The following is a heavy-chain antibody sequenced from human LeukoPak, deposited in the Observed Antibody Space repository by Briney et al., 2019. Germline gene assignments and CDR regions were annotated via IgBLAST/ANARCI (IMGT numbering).Heavy chain of an antibody. J-gene: IGHJ4*02. D-gene: IGHD2-2*01. V-gene: IGHV3-7*01. CDR1: GFTFSSSW. Sequence: GGSLRLSCAASGFTFSSSWMSWVRQAPGKGLEWVANIKEDGSEKKYVDPVMGRFTISRDNAKNSLYLQMNSLRAEDTAVYYCARDLSTNCYASDYWGQGTLVTVSS. CDR2: IKEDGSEK. CDR3: ARDLSTNCYASDY.